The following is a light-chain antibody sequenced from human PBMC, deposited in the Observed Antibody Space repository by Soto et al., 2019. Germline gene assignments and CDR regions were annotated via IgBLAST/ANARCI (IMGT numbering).Light chain of an antibody. J-gene: IGLJ1*01. V-gene: IGLV2-14*01. CDR1: NSDVGGYNY. Sequence: QSVVTRPAPVCRSPWPSYPLSFTWNNSDVGGYNYVSWYQQHPGEAPKLMIYDVSNRPSGVSNRFSGSKSGNTASLTISGLQAEDEADYYCSSYTSSSTLNVFGTGTKVTVL. CDR2: DVS. CDR3: SSYTSSSTLNV.